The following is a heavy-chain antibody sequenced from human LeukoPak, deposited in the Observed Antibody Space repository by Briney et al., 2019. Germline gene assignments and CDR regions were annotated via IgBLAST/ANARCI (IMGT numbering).Heavy chain of an antibody. CDR2: VYSSEIT. J-gene: IGHJ4*02. D-gene: IGHD4-17*01. CDR1: GGSISGYY. V-gene: IGHV4-59*01. Sequence: KPSETLSLTCTVSGGSISGYYWSWIRQPPGKRLEWIEYVYSSEITNYNPSLKSRVTLSLDTSGNQFSLKLTSVTAADTAVYYCARCDSVTALDYWGQGTLVTVSS. CDR3: ARCDSVTALDY.